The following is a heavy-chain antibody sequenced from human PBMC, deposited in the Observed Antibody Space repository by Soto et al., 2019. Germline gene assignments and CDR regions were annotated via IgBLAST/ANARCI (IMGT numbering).Heavy chain of an antibody. J-gene: IGHJ4*02. V-gene: IGHV2-5*02. Sequence: ITLEESGPPLVKPTETLTLTCTFSGFSLTTGVGVGWVRQPPGKALEWLALVYWDDDKHYTPSLMSRLTITKDISRDHVVLTMTNMDPVDTATYYCAPLTADFWGPGTLVTVSS. CDR2: VYWDDDK. CDR3: APLTADF. CDR1: GFSLTTGVG.